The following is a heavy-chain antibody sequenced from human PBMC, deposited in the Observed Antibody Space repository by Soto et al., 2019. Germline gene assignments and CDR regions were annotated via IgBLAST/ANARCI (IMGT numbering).Heavy chain of an antibody. D-gene: IGHD3-10*01. CDR2: IYYSGST. CDR1: SDSXSSYY. Sequence: SVTQSLTCTVSSDSXSSYYWSWIRQPPGKGLEWIAYIYYSGSTNYNPSLKSRVTISVDTSKNQFSLKLNSMTAADTAVYYCARHNYGSGSTYFDYCGQGTLVTVSS. J-gene: IGHJ4*02. CDR3: ARHNYGSGSTYFDY. V-gene: IGHV4-59*08.